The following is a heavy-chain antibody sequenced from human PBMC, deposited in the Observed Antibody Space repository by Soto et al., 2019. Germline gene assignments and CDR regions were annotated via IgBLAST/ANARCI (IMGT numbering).Heavy chain of an antibody. V-gene: IGHV1-69*13. CDR3: ARPALNYYDSSGRTYYGMDV. Sequence: ASVKVSCKASGGTFSSYAISWVRQAPGQGLEWMGGIIPIFGTANYAQKFQGRVTITADESTSTAYMELSSLRSEDTAVYYCARPALNYYDSSGRTYYGMDVWGQGTTVTVSS. D-gene: IGHD3-22*01. CDR2: IIPIFGTA. CDR1: GGTFSSYA. J-gene: IGHJ6*02.